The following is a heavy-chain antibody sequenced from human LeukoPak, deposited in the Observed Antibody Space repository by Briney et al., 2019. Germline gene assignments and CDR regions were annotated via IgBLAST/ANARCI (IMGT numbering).Heavy chain of an antibody. J-gene: IGHJ4*02. CDR2: ISYDGSNK. CDR3: AKDAASGSYWPYLNDY. D-gene: IGHD1-26*01. CDR1: GFTFSSYG. Sequence: GGSLRLSCAASGFTFSSYGMHWVRQAPGKGLEWVVVISYDGSNKYYADSVKGRFTISRDNSKNTLYLQMNSLRAEDTAVYYCAKDAASGSYWPYLNDYWGQGTLVTVSS. V-gene: IGHV3-30*18.